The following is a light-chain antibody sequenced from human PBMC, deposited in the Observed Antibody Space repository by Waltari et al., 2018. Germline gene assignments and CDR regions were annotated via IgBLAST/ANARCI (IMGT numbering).Light chain of an antibody. CDR1: QSVRNN. CDR3: QQYNNWPPWT. Sequence: EIVMTQSPATLSVSPGERATLSCRASQSVRNNLVWYQQKPGQAPRLLIYGASTRVTGIPARYSGSGSGTEFTLTISSLQSEDFAVYYCQQYNNWPPWTCGQGTKVEIK. V-gene: IGKV3-15*01. J-gene: IGKJ1*01. CDR2: GAS.